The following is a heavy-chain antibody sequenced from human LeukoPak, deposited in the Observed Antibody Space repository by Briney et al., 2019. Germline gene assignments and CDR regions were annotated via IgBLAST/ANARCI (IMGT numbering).Heavy chain of an antibody. J-gene: IGHJ5*02. V-gene: IGHV4-61*08. Sequence: SETLSLTCIVSGGSVSSGDYYWSWIRQPPGKGLEWIGYFYYSGSTNYNPSLKSRVTILVDTSKNQFSLKLSSVTAADTAVYYCARRTPLTYWFDPWGQGTLVTVSS. CDR2: FYYSGST. CDR1: GGSVSSGDYY. CDR3: ARRTPLTYWFDP.